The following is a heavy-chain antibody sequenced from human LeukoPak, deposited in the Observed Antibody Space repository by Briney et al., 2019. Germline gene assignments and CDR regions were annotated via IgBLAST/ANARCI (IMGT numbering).Heavy chain of an antibody. CDR2: ISGSGGNT. V-gene: IGHV3-23*01. CDR1: GFTFSSYA. D-gene: IGHD6-13*01. CDR3: ARCVGHSGYSSSWYWAGVTTYYYMDV. Sequence: PGGSLRLSCAASGFTFSSYAMSWVRQAPGKGLEWVSAISGSGGNTYYIDSVKGRFTISRDNSKNTLDLQMNSLRAEDTAVYYCARCVGHSGYSSSWYWAGVTTYYYMDVWGKGTTVTVSS. J-gene: IGHJ6*03.